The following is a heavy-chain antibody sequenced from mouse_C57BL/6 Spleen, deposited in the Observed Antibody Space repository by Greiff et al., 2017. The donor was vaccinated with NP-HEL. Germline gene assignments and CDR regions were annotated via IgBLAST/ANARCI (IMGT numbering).Heavy chain of an antibody. J-gene: IGHJ2*01. CDR2: INYDGSST. V-gene: IGHV5-16*01. CDR3: AREDWALDY. D-gene: IGHD4-1*01. CDR1: GFTFSDYY. Sequence: EVKLVESEGGLVQPGSSMKLSCTASGFTFSDYYMAWVRQVPEKGLEWVANINYDGSSTYYLDSLKSRFIISRDNAKNILYLQMSSLKSEDTATYYCAREDWALDYWGQGTTLTVSS.